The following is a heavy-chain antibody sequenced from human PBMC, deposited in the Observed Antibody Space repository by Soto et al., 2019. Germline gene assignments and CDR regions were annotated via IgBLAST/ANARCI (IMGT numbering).Heavy chain of an antibody. V-gene: IGHV1-69*02. Sequence: QVQLVQSGAEVKKPGSSVKVSCKASGGTFSNYVLSWVRQAPGQGLEWMGRIIPFLNISSVARKFQGRVTSTADEPTSIVYMQLNSLRSEDSAAYYCANSVVKIRAYQYYYGMDVWGQGTAVTVSS. D-gene: IGHD5-12*01. J-gene: IGHJ6*02. CDR1: GGTFSNYV. CDR2: IIPFLNIS. CDR3: ANSVVKIRAYQYYYGMDV.